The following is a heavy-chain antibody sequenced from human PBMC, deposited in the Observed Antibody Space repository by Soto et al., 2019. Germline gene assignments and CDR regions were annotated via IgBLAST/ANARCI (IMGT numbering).Heavy chain of an antibody. CDR2: IYYSGST. CDR3: ARNYYDSSGYYYLDY. CDR1: GGSISSSSYY. D-gene: IGHD3-22*01. V-gene: IGHV4-39*01. Sequence: QLQLQESGPGLVKPSGTLSLTCTVSGGSISSSSYYWVWIRQPPGKGLEWIGSIYYSGSTYYNPSPKSRVTISVDTSKNQLSLKLSSVTAADTAVYYCARNYYDSSGYYYLDYWGQGTLVTVSS. J-gene: IGHJ4*02.